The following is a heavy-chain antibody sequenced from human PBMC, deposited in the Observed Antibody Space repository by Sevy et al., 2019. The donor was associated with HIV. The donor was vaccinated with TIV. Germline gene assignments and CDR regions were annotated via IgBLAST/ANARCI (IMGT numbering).Heavy chain of an antibody. V-gene: IGHV3-7*03. Sequence: GGSLRLSCAASGFTFSSYWMSWVRQAPGKGLEWVANIKQDGSEKYYVDSVKGRFTISRDNAKNSLYLQMNSLRAEDTAVNYCARDYMITFGGVIVSHSDAFDIWGQGTMVTVSS. D-gene: IGHD3-16*02. CDR2: IKQDGSEK. CDR3: ARDYMITFGGVIVSHSDAFDI. CDR1: GFTFSSYW. J-gene: IGHJ3*02.